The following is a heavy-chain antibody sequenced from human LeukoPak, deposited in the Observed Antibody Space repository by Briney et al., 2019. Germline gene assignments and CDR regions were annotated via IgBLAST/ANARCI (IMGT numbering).Heavy chain of an antibody. CDR2: VSDGGGST. CDR1: GFTFTSYS. J-gene: IGHJ4*02. CDR3: ARGEYSSSWSSDY. D-gene: IGHD6-13*01. V-gene: IGHV3-23*01. Sequence: GGSLRLSCAASGFTFTSYSMSWVRQAPGKGLEWVSAVSDGGGSTYYADSVKGRFTISRDNSKNTVHLQMNSLRADDTAVYYCARGEYSSSWSSDYWGQGTLVTVSS.